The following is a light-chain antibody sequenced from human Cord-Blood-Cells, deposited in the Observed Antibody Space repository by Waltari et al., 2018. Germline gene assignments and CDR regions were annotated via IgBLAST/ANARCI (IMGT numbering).Light chain of an antibody. V-gene: IGKV1-39*01. CDR3: QQSYSTPPWT. CDR2: AAS. Sequence: DIQMTQSPSSLSASVGDRVTITCRASQSISSYLNWYQQKPGKAPKLLIYAASSLQSGVPSRFSVSGSGTDFTRTISSLQPEDFATYDCQQSYSTPPWTFGQGTKVEIK. CDR1: QSISSY. J-gene: IGKJ1*01.